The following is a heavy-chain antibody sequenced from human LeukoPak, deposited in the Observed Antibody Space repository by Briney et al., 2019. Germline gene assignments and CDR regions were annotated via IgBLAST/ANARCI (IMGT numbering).Heavy chain of an antibody. CDR2: ISGSGGST. D-gene: IGHD3-3*01. Sequence: GGSLRLSCAXXXXTXSSYAMSWVRQAPGKGLEWVSAISGSGGSTYYADSVKGRFTISRDNSKNTLYLQMNSLRAEDTAVYYCAKVPIRFLEWLYFDYWGQGTLVTVSS. CDR3: AKVPIRFLEWLYFDY. V-gene: IGHV3-23*01. CDR1: XXTXSSYA. J-gene: IGHJ4*02.